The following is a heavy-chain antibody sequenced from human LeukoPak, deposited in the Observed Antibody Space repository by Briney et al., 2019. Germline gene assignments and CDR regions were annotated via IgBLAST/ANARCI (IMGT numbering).Heavy chain of an antibody. D-gene: IGHD5-18*01. CDR3: ARHLNTDMVKAHFDY. CDR2: IHNSGSS. J-gene: IGHJ4*02. CDR1: GSTISSYY. Sequence: SETLSLTCTVSGSTISSYYWTWIRQPPGKGLEWIAYIHNSGSSNYNPSLKSGGTTSLNATTNQFFLKLNSVTAADTAVYYCARHLNTDMVKAHFDYWGQGTLVTVSS. V-gene: IGHV4-59*08.